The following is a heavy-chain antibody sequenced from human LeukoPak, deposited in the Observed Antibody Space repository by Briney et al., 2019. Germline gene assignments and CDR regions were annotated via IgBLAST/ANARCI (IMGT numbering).Heavy chain of an antibody. D-gene: IGHD3-10*01. CDR1: GGSINSYY. Sequence: SETLSLTCTVSGGSINSYYWTWIRQPPGKGLEWIGYIYYSGITHYNPSLNSRVSISLDTSKNQFSLKLSSVTAADTAVYYCARTSRHFYGSGSNLTPWPADMDVWGQGTTVSVSS. J-gene: IGHJ6*02. V-gene: IGHV4-59*01. CDR3: ARTSRHFYGSGSNLTPWPADMDV. CDR2: IYYSGIT.